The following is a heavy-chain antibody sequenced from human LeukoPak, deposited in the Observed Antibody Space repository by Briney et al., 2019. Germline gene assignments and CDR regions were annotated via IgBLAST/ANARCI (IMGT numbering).Heavy chain of an antibody. J-gene: IGHJ4*02. D-gene: IGHD6-13*01. Sequence: GASVTVSCKASGYTFTSYAMHWVRQAPGQRLEWMGWINAGNGNTKYSQKFQGRVTITRDTSASTAYMELSSLRSEDTAVYYCARAGSSSWYYFDYRGQGTLVTVSS. V-gene: IGHV1-3*01. CDR2: INAGNGNT. CDR1: GYTFTSYA. CDR3: ARAGSSSWYYFDY.